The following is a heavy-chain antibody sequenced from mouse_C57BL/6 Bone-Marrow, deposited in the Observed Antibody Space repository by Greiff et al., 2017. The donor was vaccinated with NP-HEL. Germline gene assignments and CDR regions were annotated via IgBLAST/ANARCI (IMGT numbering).Heavy chain of an antibody. CDR2: IDPSDSYT. CDR3: ARSDTTVVRDFDY. Sequence: QVQLQQPGAELVKPGASVKLSCKASGYTFTSYWMQWVKQRPGQGLEWIGEIDPSDSYTNYNQKFKGKATLTVDTSSSTAYMQLSSLTSEDSAVYDCARSDTTVVRDFDYWGQGTTLTVSS. CDR1: GYTFTSYW. J-gene: IGHJ2*01. V-gene: IGHV1-50*01. D-gene: IGHD1-1*01.